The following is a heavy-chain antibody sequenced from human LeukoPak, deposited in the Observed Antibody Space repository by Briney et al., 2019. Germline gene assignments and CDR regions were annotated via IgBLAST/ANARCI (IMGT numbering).Heavy chain of an antibody. CDR2: INSDGSST. Sequence: GGSLGLSCAASGFTFSSYWMHWVRQAPGKGLVWVSRINSDGSSTSYADSVKGRFTISRDNAKNTLYLQTNSLRAEDTAVYYCARGPPAKPMDVWGQGTTVTVSS. CDR1: GFTFSSYW. V-gene: IGHV3-74*01. J-gene: IGHJ6*02. CDR3: ARGPPAKPMDV.